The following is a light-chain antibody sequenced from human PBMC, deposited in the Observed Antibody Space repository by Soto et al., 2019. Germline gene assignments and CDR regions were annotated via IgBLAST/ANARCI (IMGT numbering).Light chain of an antibody. CDR3: QQRSDWPK. Sequence: EIVLTQSPATLSLSPGETATLSCRASQTISSYLAWYQQKPGQPPRLLIYDASYRAPGIPARFSGSGSETDFTLTITNLEPEDFAVYYCQQRSDWPKFGPGTKVDIK. V-gene: IGKV3-11*01. CDR1: QTISSY. J-gene: IGKJ3*01. CDR2: DAS.